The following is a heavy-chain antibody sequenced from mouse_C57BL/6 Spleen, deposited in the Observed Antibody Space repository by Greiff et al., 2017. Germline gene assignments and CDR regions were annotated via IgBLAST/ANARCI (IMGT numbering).Heavy chain of an antibody. D-gene: IGHD2-1*01. CDR2: INYDGSST. CDR1: GFTFSDYY. Sequence: EVQRVESEGGLVQPGSSMKLSCTASGFTFSDYYMAWVRQVPEKGLEWVANINYDGSSTYYLDSLKSRFIISRDNAKNILYLQMSSLKSEDTATYYCARVYYGNYYYAMDYWGQGTSVTVSS. J-gene: IGHJ4*01. V-gene: IGHV5-16*01. CDR3: ARVYYGNYYYAMDY.